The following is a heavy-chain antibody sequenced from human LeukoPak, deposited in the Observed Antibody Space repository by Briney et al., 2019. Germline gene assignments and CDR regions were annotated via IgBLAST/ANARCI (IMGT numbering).Heavy chain of an antibody. V-gene: IGHV3-23*01. CDR1: GFTLRNYG. CDR2: ISGSGGST. Sequence: GGSLRLSCAASGFTLRNYGMSWVRQAPGKGPEWVSAISGSGGSTYYADSVKGRFTISRDNSKNTLYLQMNSLRAEDTAVYYCAKGRNDYGANSFDYWGQGTLVTVSS. D-gene: IGHD4-23*01. J-gene: IGHJ4*02. CDR3: AKGRNDYGANSFDY.